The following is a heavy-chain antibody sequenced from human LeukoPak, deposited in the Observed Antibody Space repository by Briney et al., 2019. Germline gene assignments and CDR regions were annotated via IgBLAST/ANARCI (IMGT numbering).Heavy chain of an antibody. Sequence: GPSLKVSCTASGYTLTGYYMPWVRQAPGQGLEWMGWINPNSGGTNYAQKCQGRVTMTRDTSISTAYMELSRLRSDDTAVYYCARELVDIVATSYFDIWGQGTMVTVAS. CDR3: ARELVDIVATSYFDI. CDR1: GYTLTGYY. J-gene: IGHJ3*02. CDR2: INPNSGGT. V-gene: IGHV1-2*02. D-gene: IGHD5-12*01.